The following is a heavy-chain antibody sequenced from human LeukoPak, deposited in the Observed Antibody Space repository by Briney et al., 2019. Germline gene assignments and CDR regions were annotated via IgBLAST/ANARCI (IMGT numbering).Heavy chain of an antibody. CDR3: ATSTTWPPGWDY. J-gene: IGHJ4*02. V-gene: IGHV3-11*04. D-gene: IGHD6-19*01. Sequence: GGSLRLSCAASGFTFSDYYMSWIRQAPGKGLGWVSYISSSGTTIFYADSVKGRFTVSRDNAKNSLSLQMNSLRAEDTAVYYCATSTTWPPGWDYWGQGTLVTVSS. CDR2: ISSSGTTI. CDR1: GFTFSDYY.